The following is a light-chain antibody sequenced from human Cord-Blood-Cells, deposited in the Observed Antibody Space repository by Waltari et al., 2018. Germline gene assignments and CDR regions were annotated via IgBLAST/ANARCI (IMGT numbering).Light chain of an antibody. J-gene: IGKJ2*01. CDR1: QSLVHSDGNTY. V-gene: IGKV2-30*02. Sequence: DVVMTQSPLSLPVTLGQPASISCRSSQSLVHSDGNTYLNWFQQRPGQSPRRLIYKVSTRDSGFPDRFSGSGSGTDFTLKISRVEAEDVGVYYCMQGTHWPPVGPWMYTFGQGTKLEIK. CDR2: KVS. CDR3: MQGTHWPPVGPWMYT.